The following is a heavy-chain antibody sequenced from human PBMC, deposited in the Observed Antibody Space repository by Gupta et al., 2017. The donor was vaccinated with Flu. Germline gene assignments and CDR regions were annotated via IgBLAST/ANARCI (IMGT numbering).Heavy chain of an antibody. V-gene: IGHV4-61*02. D-gene: IGHD3-22*01. J-gene: IGHJ5*02. CDR1: GDSISSSTYY. CDR3: VKGPYSSGWSGQNWFDP. CDR2: VYRSGST. Sequence: QVQLQESGPGLVKPSQTLSPTCTVSGDSISSSTYYWSWIRQPAGKGLEWLGRVYRSGSTSYNPSLGSRIIISVAPSRNQFSLKLSSVTAADTGIYFCVKGPYSSGWSGQNWFDPWGQGTLVAVSS.